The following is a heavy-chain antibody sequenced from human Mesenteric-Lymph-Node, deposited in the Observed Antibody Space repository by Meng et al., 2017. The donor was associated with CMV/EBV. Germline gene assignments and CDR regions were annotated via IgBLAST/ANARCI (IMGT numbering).Heavy chain of an antibody. D-gene: IGHD2-15*01. CDR1: GGSFSGYY. V-gene: IGHV4-34*01. CDR2: INHSGVP. CDR3: ARGSDIPVNNY. Sequence: QLQLQKWGAGLLKPSETLSLTCAVYGGSFSGYYWSWIRQPPGKGLEWIGEINHSGVPNYNPSLKSRVTISLDRSKNQFSLKLSSVTAEDTAVYYCARGSDIPVNNYWGQGTLVTVSS. J-gene: IGHJ4*02.